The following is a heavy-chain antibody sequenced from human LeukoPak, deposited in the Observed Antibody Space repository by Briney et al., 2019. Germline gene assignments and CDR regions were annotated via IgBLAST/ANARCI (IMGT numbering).Heavy chain of an antibody. Sequence: PGGSLRLSCAASGFTFSSYAMSWVRQAPGKGLEWVSAISGSGGSTYYADSVKGRFTISRDNSKNTLYLQMNSLRAEDTAVYYCAKHSHDGSAPYYEVQFDCWGQGTLVTVSS. CDR3: AKHSHDGSAPYYEVQFDC. CDR1: GFTFSSYA. J-gene: IGHJ4*02. V-gene: IGHV3-23*01. CDR2: ISGSGGST. D-gene: IGHD3-22*01.